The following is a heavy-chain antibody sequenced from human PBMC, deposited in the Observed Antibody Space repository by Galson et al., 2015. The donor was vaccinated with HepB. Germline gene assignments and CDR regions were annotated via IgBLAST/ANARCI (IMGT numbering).Heavy chain of an antibody. Sequence: SETLSLTCTVSGGSISSYYWSWIRQPPGKGLEWIGYIYYSGSTNYNPSLKSRVTISVDTSKNQFSLKLSSVTAADTAVYYCARQGGAWGLAPLGRAFDIWGQGTMVTVSS. CDR1: GGSISSYY. CDR2: IYYSGST. D-gene: IGHD3-16*01. J-gene: IGHJ3*02. CDR3: ARQGGAWGLAPLGRAFDI. V-gene: IGHV4-59*01.